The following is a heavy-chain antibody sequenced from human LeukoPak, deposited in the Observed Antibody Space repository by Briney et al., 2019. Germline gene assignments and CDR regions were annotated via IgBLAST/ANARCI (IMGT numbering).Heavy chain of an antibody. CDR2: ISYDGSNK. CDR1: XXXXXSXA. D-gene: IGHD5-18*01. Sequence: SXXXSCAASXXXXXSXAMHXVXQXXGXGXXXXAVISYDGSNKYYADSVKGRFTISRDNSKNTLYLQMNSLRAEDTAVYYCARIQLWPDHDAFDIWGQGTMVTASS. J-gene: IGHJ3*02. CDR3: ARIQLWPDHDAFDI. V-gene: IGHV3-30-3*01.